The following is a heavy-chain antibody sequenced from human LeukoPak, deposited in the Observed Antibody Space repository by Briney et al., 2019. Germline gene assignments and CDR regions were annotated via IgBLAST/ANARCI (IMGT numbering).Heavy chain of an antibody. CDR3: ARLYCSRTSCYLPDY. Sequence: SETLSLTCAVYGGSFSGYYWSWIRQPPGKGLEWIGEINHSGSTNYNPSLKSRVTISLDTSKNQFSLKLNSVTAADTALYYCARLYCSRTSCYLPDYWGQGTLVTVSS. D-gene: IGHD2-2*01. V-gene: IGHV4-34*01. CDR2: INHSGST. CDR1: GGSFSGYY. J-gene: IGHJ4*02.